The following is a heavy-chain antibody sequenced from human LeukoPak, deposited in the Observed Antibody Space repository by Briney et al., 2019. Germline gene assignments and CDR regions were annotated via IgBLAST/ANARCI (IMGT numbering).Heavy chain of an antibody. CDR2: IRYDGSNK. CDR1: GFTFSSYG. V-gene: IGHV3-30*02. D-gene: IGHD3-22*01. Sequence: GGSLRLSCAASGFTFSSYGMHWVRQAPGKGLEWVAFIRYDGSNKYYADSVKGRFTISRDNSKNTLYLQMNSLRAEDTAVYYCARELHDSSGYWSHGDYYMDVWGKGTTVTISS. J-gene: IGHJ6*03. CDR3: ARELHDSSGYWSHGDYYMDV.